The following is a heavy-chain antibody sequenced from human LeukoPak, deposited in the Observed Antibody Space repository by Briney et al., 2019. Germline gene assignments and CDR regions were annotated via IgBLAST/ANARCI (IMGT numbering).Heavy chain of an antibody. V-gene: IGHV3-21*01. CDR1: GFTFSSYA. Sequence: PGGSLRLSCAASGFTFSSYAMSWVRQAPGKGLEWVSSISSSSSYIYYADSVKGRFTISRDNAKNSLYLQMNSLRAEDTAVYYCARSARRIQLWPRPHFDYWGQGTLVTVSS. CDR3: ARSARRIQLWPRPHFDY. J-gene: IGHJ4*02. D-gene: IGHD5-18*01. CDR2: ISSSSSYI.